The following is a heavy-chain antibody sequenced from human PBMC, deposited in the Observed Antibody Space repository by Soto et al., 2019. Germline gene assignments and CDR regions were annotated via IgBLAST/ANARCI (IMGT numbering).Heavy chain of an antibody. D-gene: IGHD4-17*01. CDR2: IWYDGSNK. CDR1: GFTFSSYG. Sequence: QVQLVESGGGVVQPGRSLRLSCAASGFTFSSYGMHWVRQAPGKGLEWVAVIWYDGSNKYYADSVKGRFTISRDNSKNTLYLQMNSLRAEDTAVYYCARDHVDGDYFDYWGQGTLVTVSS. CDR3: ARDHVDGDYFDY. J-gene: IGHJ4*02. V-gene: IGHV3-33*01.